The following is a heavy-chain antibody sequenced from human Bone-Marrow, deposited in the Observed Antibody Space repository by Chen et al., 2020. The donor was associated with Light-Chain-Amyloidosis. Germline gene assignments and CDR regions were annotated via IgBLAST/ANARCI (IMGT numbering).Heavy chain of an antibody. J-gene: IGHJ3*02. Sequence: VQLVESGGGLLQRGGSLRPSCAASGFAFSSYAMSWVRQAPGKGLEWVSTISGSGGSRYYGDSVKGRLTISRDNSKNALFLQMNSLRAEDTAVYYCAKDISYDDILPGYPADAFDIWGQGTMVTVSS. CDR3: AKDISYDDILPGYPADAFDI. CDR1: GFAFSSYA. V-gene: IGHV3-23*04. D-gene: IGHD3-9*01. CDR2: ISGSGGSR.